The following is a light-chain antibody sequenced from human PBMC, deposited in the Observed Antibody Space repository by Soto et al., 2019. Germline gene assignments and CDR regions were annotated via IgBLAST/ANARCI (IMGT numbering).Light chain of an antibody. J-gene: IGLJ7*01. CDR3: ASWDDSLSATV. Sequence: QSVLTQPPSLSGTPGQRGTISCSGSNFNVKNNYVYWYQQFAGTAPKLLIDSNNRRPSGVPDRFAGSKSGSSASLAISGLRPEDEADYYCASWDDSLSATVFVGGTQLNVL. V-gene: IGLV1-47*01. CDR1: NFNVKNNY. CDR2: SNN.